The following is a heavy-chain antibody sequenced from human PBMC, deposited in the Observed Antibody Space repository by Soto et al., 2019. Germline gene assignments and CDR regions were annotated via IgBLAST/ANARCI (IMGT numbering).Heavy chain of an antibody. V-gene: IGHV3-33*01. CDR2: IWYDGSNK. D-gene: IGHD6-19*01. CDR1: GFTFSSYG. CDR3: ARGWYSSGGDFDN. Sequence: QVQLVESGGGVVQPGRSLRLSCAASGFTFSSYGMHWVRQAPGKGLEWVAIIWYDGSNKYYADSVKGRFTISRDNSKNMMYLQMSSLRVEDTAVYYCARGWYSSGGDFDNWGQGTLVTVSS. J-gene: IGHJ4*02.